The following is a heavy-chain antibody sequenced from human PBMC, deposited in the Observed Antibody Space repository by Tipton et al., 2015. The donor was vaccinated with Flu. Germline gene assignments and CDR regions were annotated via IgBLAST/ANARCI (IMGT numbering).Heavy chain of an antibody. CDR3: ARHTGDSVRGVVDY. V-gene: IGHV4-38-2*02. Sequence: TLSLTCTVSGDSIRSSDYYWGWVRQPPGKGLQWIGNIFHSGNAYRNPSLKSRVTISVDTSKNQFSLKLNSVTAADTAVYYCARHTGDSVRGVVDYWGQGTLVTVSS. J-gene: IGHJ4*02. D-gene: IGHD3-10*02. CDR1: GDSIRSSDYY. CDR2: IFHSGNA.